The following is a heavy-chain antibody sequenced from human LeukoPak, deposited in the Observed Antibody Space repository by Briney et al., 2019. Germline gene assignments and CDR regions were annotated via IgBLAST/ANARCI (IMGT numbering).Heavy chain of an antibody. V-gene: IGHV1-18*01. Sequence: ASVKVSCKASGYTFASYGITWVRQAPGQGLEWMGWISGYNGNTNYAQKFQGRVTMTTDTSTSTAYMELRSPRSDDTAVYYCARDHDFWSGSSDAFDIWGQGTMVTVSS. J-gene: IGHJ3*02. CDR1: GYTFASYG. CDR3: ARDHDFWSGSSDAFDI. CDR2: ISGYNGNT. D-gene: IGHD3-3*01.